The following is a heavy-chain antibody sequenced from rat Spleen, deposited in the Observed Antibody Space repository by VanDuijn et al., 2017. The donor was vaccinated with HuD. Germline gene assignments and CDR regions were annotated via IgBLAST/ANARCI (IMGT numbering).Heavy chain of an antibody. J-gene: IGHJ2*01. CDR1: GFTFSDYG. D-gene: IGHD1-3*01. CDR3: ARHELSHFFDD. V-gene: IGHV5-29*01. Sequence: EVQLVESDGGLVQPGRSLKLSCAASGFTFSDYGVAWVRQAPTKGLEWVATISYGDSSGHSSTYYRDSVKGRFTISRDNAKSSLYLQMDGLRSEDTATYYCARHELSHFFDDWGQGVMVTVSS. CDR2: ISYGDSSGHSST.